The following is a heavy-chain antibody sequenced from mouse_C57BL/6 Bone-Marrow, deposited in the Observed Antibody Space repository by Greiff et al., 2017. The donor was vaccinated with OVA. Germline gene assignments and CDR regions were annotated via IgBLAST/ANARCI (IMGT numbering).Heavy chain of an antibody. CDR3: ARDYYGNYLDY. D-gene: IGHD2-1*01. Sequence: VQLQQPGAELVMPGASVKLSCKASGYTFTSYWMPWVKQRPGQGLEWIGEIDPSDSYTNYNQKFKGKSTLTVDKSSSTAYMQLSSLTSEDSAVYYCARDYYGNYLDYWGQGTTLTVSS. J-gene: IGHJ2*01. CDR2: IDPSDSYT. V-gene: IGHV1-69*01. CDR1: GYTFTSYW.